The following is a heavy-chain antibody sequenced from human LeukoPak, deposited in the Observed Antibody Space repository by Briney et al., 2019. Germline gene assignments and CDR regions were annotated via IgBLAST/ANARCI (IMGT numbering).Heavy chain of an antibody. CDR1: GYTFFSSD. CDR3: ARDPYHRLGPPLDL. Sequence: ASVKVSCKASGYTFFSSDITWVRQAPGQGLEWIGRSSTSNGDTNYAAKPQGRVTMTTDTSTSTVYMELGSLTFDDTAVYFCARDPYHRLGPPLDLWGQGTLVTVSS. V-gene: IGHV1-18*01. J-gene: IGHJ5*02. CDR2: SSTSNGDT. D-gene: IGHD1-14*01.